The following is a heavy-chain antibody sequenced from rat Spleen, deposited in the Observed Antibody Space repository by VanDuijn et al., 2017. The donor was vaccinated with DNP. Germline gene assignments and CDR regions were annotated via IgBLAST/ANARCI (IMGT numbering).Heavy chain of an antibody. CDR1: GYSITSNY. CDR2: ISNSGST. J-gene: IGHJ2*01. Sequence: EVQLQESGPGLVKPSQSLSLTCSVTGYSITSNYWGWIRKFPGNKMEWIGHISNSGSTSYNPSLTSRISIGRDTSKSQFFLHLNSVTTEDTATYYCARWYNYFDYWGQGVMVTVSS. CDR3: ARWYNYFDY. D-gene: IGHD1-5*01. V-gene: IGHV3-1*01.